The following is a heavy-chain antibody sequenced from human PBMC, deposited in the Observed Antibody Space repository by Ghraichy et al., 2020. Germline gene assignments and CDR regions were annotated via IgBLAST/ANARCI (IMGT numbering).Heavy chain of an antibody. CDR1: GFTFSSYA. V-gene: IGHV3-30-3*01. CDR2: ISYDGSNK. J-gene: IGHJ2*01. D-gene: IGHD3-16*01. Sequence: SCAASGFTFSSYAMHWVRQAPGKGLEWVAVISYDGSNKYYADSVKGRFTISRDNSKNTLYLQMNSLRAEDTAVYYCARDGGGKFPFDLWGRGTLVTVSS. CDR3: ARDGGGKFPFDL.